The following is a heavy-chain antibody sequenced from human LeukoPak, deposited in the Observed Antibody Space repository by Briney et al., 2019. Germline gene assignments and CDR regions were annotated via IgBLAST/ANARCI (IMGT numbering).Heavy chain of an antibody. Sequence: GRSLRLSCAASGFTFSSYGMHWVRQAPGKGLEWVAVILYDGSNKYYADSVKGRFTISRDNSKNTLFLQMNSLRAEDTAVYYCAKDMSSGILTDYWGQGTLVTVSS. V-gene: IGHV3-30*18. CDR1: GFTFSSYG. J-gene: IGHJ4*02. CDR3: AKDMSSGILTDY. D-gene: IGHD3-9*01. CDR2: ILYDGSNK.